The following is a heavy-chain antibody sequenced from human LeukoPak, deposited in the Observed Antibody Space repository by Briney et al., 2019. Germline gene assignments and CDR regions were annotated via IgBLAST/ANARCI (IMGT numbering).Heavy chain of an antibody. D-gene: IGHD2-21*02. CDR3: ARHGRATYCGGDCYQTYYYYYYMDV. CDR1: GGSISSSSSY. V-gene: IGHV4-39*01. J-gene: IGHJ6*03. CDR2: IYYSGST. Sequence: SETVSLTCTVSGGSISSSSSYWGWIRQPPGKGLEWIGSIYYSGSTNYNPSLKSRVTISVDTFKNQFSLKLSSVTAADTAVNYCARHGRATYCGGDCYQTYYYYYYMDVWGKGTTVTISS.